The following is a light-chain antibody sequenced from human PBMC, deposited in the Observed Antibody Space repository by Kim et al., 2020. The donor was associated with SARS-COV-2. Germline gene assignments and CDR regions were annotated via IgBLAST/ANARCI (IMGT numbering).Light chain of an antibody. V-gene: IGLV6-57*01. CDR3: QSYDSSNHRV. Sequence: NFMLTKHHSVSESPGKTVTISCTRSSGSIASNYVQWYQQRPGSSPTTVIYEDNQRPSGVPDRFSGSIDSSSNSASLTISGLKTEDEADYYCQSYDSSNHRVFGGGTKLTVL. CDR2: EDN. J-gene: IGLJ3*02. CDR1: SGSIASNY.